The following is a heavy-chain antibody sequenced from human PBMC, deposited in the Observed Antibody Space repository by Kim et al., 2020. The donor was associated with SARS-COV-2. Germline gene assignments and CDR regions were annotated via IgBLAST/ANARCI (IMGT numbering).Heavy chain of an antibody. CDR3: APSGLDRRRRMSDP. D-gene: IGHD6-25*01. J-gene: IGHJ5*02. V-gene: IGHV4-34*01. CDR1: GGSFSGYY. Sequence: SETLSLTCAVYGGSFSGYYWSWIRQPPGKGLECIGEINHSGSTNYNPSLKSRVTISVDTSKNQFSLKLSSVTAADTAVYYCAPSGLDRRRRMSDPWGQGTLVTVSS. CDR2: INHSGST.